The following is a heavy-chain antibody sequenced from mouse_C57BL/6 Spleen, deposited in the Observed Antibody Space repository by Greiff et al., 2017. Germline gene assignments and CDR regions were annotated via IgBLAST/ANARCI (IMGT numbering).Heavy chain of an antibody. V-gene: IGHV1-69*01. CDR2: IDPSDSYT. CDR1: GYTFTSYW. Sequence: QVQLQQPGAELVMPGASVKLSCKASGYTFTSYWMHWVKQRPGQGLEWIGEIDPSDSYTNYNQKFKGKSTLTVDKSSSPAYMQLSSLTSEDSAVYYCARSVTGTFFDYWGQGTTLTVSS. J-gene: IGHJ2*01. D-gene: IGHD4-1*01. CDR3: ARSVTGTFFDY.